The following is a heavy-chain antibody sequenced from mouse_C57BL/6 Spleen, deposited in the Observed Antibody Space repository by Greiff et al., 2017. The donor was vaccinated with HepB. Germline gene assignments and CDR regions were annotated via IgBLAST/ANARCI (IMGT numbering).Heavy chain of an antibody. CDR2: IYPGDGDT. V-gene: IGHV1-82*01. CDR1: GYAFSSSW. CDR3: ARGFTSDY. J-gene: IGHJ2*01. D-gene: IGHD1-1*01. Sequence: VQLQQSGPELVKPGASVKISCTASGYAFSSSWMNWVKQRPGKGLEWIGRIYPGDGDTNYNGKFKGKATLTADKSSSTAYMQLSSLTSEDSAVYFCARGFTSDYWGQGTTLTVSS.